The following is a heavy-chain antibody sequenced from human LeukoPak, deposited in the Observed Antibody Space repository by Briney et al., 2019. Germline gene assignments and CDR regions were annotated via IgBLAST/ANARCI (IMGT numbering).Heavy chain of an antibody. CDR3: ARAVGGADSSSWTNWFDP. J-gene: IGHJ5*02. CDR2: IYYSGST. Sequence: SETLSLTCTVSGGSISSYYWSWIRQPPGKGLEWIGYIYYSGSTNYNPSLKSRVTISVDTSKNQFSLKLSSVTAADTAVYYCARAVGGADSSSWTNWFDPWGQGTLVTVSS. D-gene: IGHD6-13*01. CDR1: GGSISSYY. V-gene: IGHV4-59*01.